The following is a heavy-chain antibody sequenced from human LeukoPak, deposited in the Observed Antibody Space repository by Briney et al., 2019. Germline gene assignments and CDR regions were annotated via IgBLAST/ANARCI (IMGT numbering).Heavy chain of an antibody. D-gene: IGHD5-12*01. V-gene: IGHV4-38-2*02. CDR3: ARARGTVAIDY. CDR1: GYSISSGYY. Sequence: SETLSLTCTVSGYSISSGYYWGWIRQPPGKGLEWIGSIYHSGSTNYNPSLKSRLSISVDTSKSQFSLKLRSVTAADTAVYYCARARGTVAIDYWGQGTLVTVSS. J-gene: IGHJ4*02. CDR2: IYHSGST.